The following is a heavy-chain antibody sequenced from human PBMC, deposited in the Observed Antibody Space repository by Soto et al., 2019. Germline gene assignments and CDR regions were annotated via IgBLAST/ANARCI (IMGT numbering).Heavy chain of an antibody. CDR3: DRSLSTGTPNCFDP. CDR2: IYYSGST. V-gene: IGHV4-59*12. Sequence: PSETLSLTCTASGCSISSYYWSWVRPPPGKGLEWIGYIYYSGSTNYNPSLKSRVTISVDRSKNQFSLKLSSVTAADTAVYYCDRSLSTGTPNCFDPWGQGTLVTGSS. CDR1: GCSISSYY. D-gene: IGHD1-1*01. J-gene: IGHJ5*02.